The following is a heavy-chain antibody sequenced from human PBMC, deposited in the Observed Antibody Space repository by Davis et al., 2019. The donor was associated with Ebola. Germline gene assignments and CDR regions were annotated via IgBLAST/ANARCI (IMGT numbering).Heavy chain of an antibody. CDR1: GLSVSDKN. CDR3: TRHVPGDFWYFDL. CDR2: IYTDGRM. Sequence: SSAVSGLSVSDKNMSWFRRAPGNGLEWVSFIYTDGRMYHADSVKGRFTISRDNSKNTVYLQLNSLRAEDTAMYHCTRHVPGDFWYFDLWGRGTLVTVSS. D-gene: IGHD4-17*01. J-gene: IGHJ2*01. V-gene: IGHV3-66*04.